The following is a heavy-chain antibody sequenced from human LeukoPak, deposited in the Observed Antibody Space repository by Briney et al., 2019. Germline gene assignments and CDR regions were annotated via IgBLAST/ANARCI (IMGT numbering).Heavy chain of an antibody. CDR3: ARDFHYDFWSGYSPPPRYYFDY. CDR1: GYTFTSYY. D-gene: IGHD3-3*01. CDR2: INPSGGST. J-gene: IGHJ4*02. Sequence: ASVKVSRKASGYTFTSYYMHWVRQAPGQGLEWMGIINPSGGSTSYAQKFQGRVTMTRDTSTSTAYMELRSLRSDDTAVYYCARDFHYDFWSGYSPPPRYYFDYWGQGTLVTVSS. V-gene: IGHV1-46*01.